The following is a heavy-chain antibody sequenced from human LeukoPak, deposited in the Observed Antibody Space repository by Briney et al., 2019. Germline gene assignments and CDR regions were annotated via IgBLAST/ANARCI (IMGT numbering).Heavy chain of an antibody. J-gene: IGHJ4*02. CDR2: ISSSGSTI. CDR1: GFTFSDYY. Sequence: PGGSLRLPCAASGFTFSDYYMSWIRQAPGKGLEWVSYISSSGSTIYYADSVKGRFTISRDNAKNSLYLQMNSLRAEDTAVYYCARARSYYVLYDYWGQGTLVTVPS. CDR3: ARARSYYVLYDY. V-gene: IGHV3-11*04. D-gene: IGHD1-26*01.